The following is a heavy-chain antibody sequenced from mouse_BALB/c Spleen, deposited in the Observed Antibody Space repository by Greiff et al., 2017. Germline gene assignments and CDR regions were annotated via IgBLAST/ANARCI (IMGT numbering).Heavy chain of an antibody. J-gene: IGHJ4*01. CDR3: ARRYYGSSYVDYAMDY. Sequence: EVQVVESGGGLVKPGGSLKLSCAASGFTFSSYAMSWVRQTPEKRLEWVASISSGGSTYYPDSVKGRFTISRDNARNILYLQMSSLRSEDTAMYYCARRYYGSSYVDYAMDYWGQGTSVTVSS. D-gene: IGHD1-1*01. V-gene: IGHV5-6-5*01. CDR2: ISSGGST. CDR1: GFTFSSYA.